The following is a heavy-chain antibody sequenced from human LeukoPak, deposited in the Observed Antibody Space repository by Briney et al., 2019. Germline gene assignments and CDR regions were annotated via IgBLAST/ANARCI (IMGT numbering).Heavy chain of an antibody. J-gene: IGHJ1*01. V-gene: IGHV1-69*13. CDR3: ARGLQHEYFQH. Sequence: VASVKVSCKASGYTFTSYDINWVRQATGRGLEWMGGIIPIFGTANYAQKFQGRVTITADESTSTAYMELSSLRSEDTAVYYCARGLQHEYFQHWGQGTLVTVSS. D-gene: IGHD2-21*01. CDR1: GYTFTSYD. CDR2: IIPIFGTA.